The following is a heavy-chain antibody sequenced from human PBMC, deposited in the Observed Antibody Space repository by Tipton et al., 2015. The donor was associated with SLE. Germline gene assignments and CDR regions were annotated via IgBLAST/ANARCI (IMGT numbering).Heavy chain of an antibody. CDR1: GGSFSGYY. J-gene: IGHJ6*02. Sequence: TLSLTCAVYGGSFSGYYWSWIRQPPGKGLEWIGEINHSGSTNYNPSLKSRVTISVDTSKNQFSLKLSSVTAEDTAVYYCARDPGQDYYNGFDVWGQGTTVTVSS. CDR2: INHSGST. V-gene: IGHV4-34*01. CDR3: ARDPGQDYYNGFDV.